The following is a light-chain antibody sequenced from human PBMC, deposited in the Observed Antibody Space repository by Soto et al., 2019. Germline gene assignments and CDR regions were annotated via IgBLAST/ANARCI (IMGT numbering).Light chain of an antibody. CDR1: RDIGKY. Sequence: DIQMTQSPSSLSESVGDRVTITCQASRDIGKYLNWFQEKPGKAPKLLIYDASNLQTGVPSRFSGGGSGTDFSFTISSLQPEDFATYYCQQYNSLPPTFGQGTRLEI. CDR2: DAS. CDR3: QQYNSLPPT. V-gene: IGKV1-33*01. J-gene: IGKJ5*01.